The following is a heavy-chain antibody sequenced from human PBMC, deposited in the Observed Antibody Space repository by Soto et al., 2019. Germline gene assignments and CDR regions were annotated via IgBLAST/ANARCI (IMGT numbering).Heavy chain of an antibody. D-gene: IGHD6-19*01. CDR2: IIPIFGTA. CDR1: GGTFSSYA. CDR3: ARDPYSSGPLPRRAYSFDY. Sequence: SVKVSCKASGGTFSSYAISWVRQAPGQGLEWMGGIIPIFGTANYAQKIQGRVTITADESTSTAYMELSSLRSEDTAVYYCARDPYSSGPLPRRAYSFDYWGQGTLVTVSS. V-gene: IGHV1-69*13. J-gene: IGHJ4*02.